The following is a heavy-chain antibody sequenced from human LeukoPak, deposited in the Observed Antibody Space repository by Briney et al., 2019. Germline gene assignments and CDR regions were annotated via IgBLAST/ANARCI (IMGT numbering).Heavy chain of an antibody. CDR3: ARPQVNDYGDCGI. J-gene: IGHJ3*02. CDR2: ISSGGDSI. CDR1: GITFSTSG. Sequence: GGSLRLSCAVSGITFSTSGMHWVRQAPGKGLEWISFISSGGDSINYADSLEGRFTISRDNAKNSLYLQMNSLRAEDTAVYYCARPQVNDYGDCGIWGQGTMVAVSS. D-gene: IGHD4-17*01. V-gene: IGHV3-48*01.